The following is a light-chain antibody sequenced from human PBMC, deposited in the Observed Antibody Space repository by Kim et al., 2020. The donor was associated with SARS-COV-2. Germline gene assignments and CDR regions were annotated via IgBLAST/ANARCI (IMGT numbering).Light chain of an antibody. V-gene: IGLV2-14*03. Sequence: GQSLTISCTGTSSDIGNYDYVSWYQQHPGKAPKLMIYDVNKRPSGVSNRFSGSKSGNTASLTISGLQAEDETDYYCSSYTTSDTLLFGGGTQLTVL. CDR3: SSYTTSDTLL. J-gene: IGLJ2*01. CDR2: DVN. CDR1: SSDIGNYDY.